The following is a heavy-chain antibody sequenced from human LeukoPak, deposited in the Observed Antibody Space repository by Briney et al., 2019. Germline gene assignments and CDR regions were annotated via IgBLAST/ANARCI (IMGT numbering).Heavy chain of an antibody. D-gene: IGHD2-2*01. CDR1: GYSIGSGYY. CDR2: ICHSGST. V-gene: IGHV4-38-2*01. CDR3: ARSYCSVSSCYLAY. J-gene: IGHJ4*02. Sequence: TETLSLTCAVSGYSIGSGYYWGWIRQPPGEGLEWIGCICHSGSTYYNPSLKSRVTISVDTSKNQFSLKLSSVTAADTAVYYCARSYCSVSSCYLAYWGQGTLVTVSS.